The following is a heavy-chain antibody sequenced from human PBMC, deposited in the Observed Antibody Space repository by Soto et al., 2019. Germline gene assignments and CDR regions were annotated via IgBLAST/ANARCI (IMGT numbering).Heavy chain of an antibody. CDR1: GFTVSSNY. J-gene: IGHJ6*02. D-gene: IGHD3-3*01. CDR3: ARDRHVSRFSYGMDV. CDR2: IYSGGST. V-gene: IGHV3-53*01. Sequence: PGGSLRLSCAASGFTVSSNYMSWVRQAPGKGLEWVSVIYSGGSTYYADSVKGRFTISRDNSKNTLYLQMNSLRAEDTAVYYCARDRHVSRFSYGMDVWGQGTTVTVSS.